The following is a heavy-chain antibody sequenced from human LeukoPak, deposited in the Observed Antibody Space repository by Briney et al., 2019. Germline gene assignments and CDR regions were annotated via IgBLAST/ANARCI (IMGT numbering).Heavy chain of an antibody. CDR1: GFTFSSYS. V-gene: IGHV3-21*01. Sequence: GGSLRLSCAASGFTFSSYSMNWVRQAPGKGLEWVSSISSTSSYIYYADSVKGRFTISRDNANNSLYLQMNSLRAEDTAVYYCARDSCGGDSRVESCSYYFDYWGQGTLVTVSS. CDR3: ARDSCGGDSRVESCSYYFDY. J-gene: IGHJ4*02. D-gene: IGHD2-21*02. CDR2: ISSTSSYI.